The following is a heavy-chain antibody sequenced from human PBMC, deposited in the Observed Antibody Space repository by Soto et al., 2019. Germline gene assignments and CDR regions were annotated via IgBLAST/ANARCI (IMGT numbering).Heavy chain of an antibody. J-gene: IGHJ4*02. D-gene: IGHD1-1*01. V-gene: IGHV1-8*01. CDR1: GYTFTDYD. Sequence: QVQLVQSGAEVTKPGASVKVSCKASGYTFTDYDINWVRQATGQGPEWMGWMNPNSGDTGYAQNFQGRVAMTRDTSIRTAYMELSSLRSEDTAVYYCARVGGNWNDDYFDYWGQGTLVTVSS. CDR3: ARVGGNWNDDYFDY. CDR2: MNPNSGDT.